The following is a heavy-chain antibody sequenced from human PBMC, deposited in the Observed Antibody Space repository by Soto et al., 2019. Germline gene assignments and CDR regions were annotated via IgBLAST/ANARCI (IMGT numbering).Heavy chain of an antibody. D-gene: IGHD1-1*01. CDR3: ARGRYGDY. J-gene: IGHJ4*02. CDR1: GYACTSYG. V-gene: IGHV1-18*01. Sequence: QVHLVQYGAEVKKPGASVKVSCKCSGYACTSYGITWVRQAPGQGLEWMGWISAHNGNTDYAQKLQGRVTVTRDTSTSTAYMELRSLRSDDTAVYYCARGRYGDYWGQGALVTVSS. CDR2: ISAHNGNT.